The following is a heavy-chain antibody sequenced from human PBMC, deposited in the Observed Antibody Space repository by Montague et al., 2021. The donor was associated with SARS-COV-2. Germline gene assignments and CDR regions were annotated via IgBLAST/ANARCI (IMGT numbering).Heavy chain of an antibody. J-gene: IGHJ4*02. CDR2: TYNRSRWYR. D-gene: IGHD3-3*01. Sequence: CAISGDSVSSNNAAWNWIRQSPSRGLEWLGRTYNRSRWYREYAVXVKSRITIDPDTSKNQFSLQLNSVTPEDTAVYYCARVWTTEWYEGYFDNWGQGTLVTVSS. V-gene: IGHV6-1*01. CDR3: ARVWTTEWYEGYFDN. CDR1: GDSVSSNNAA.